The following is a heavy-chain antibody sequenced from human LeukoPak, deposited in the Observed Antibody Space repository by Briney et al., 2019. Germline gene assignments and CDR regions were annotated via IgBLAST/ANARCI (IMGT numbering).Heavy chain of an antibody. J-gene: IGHJ4*02. CDR2: ISFDGSDK. CDR1: GFTFSLYP. Sequence: PGGSLRLSCAASGFTFSLYPVHWVRQAPGKGLEWVAVISFDGSDKYYADSVKGRFAISRDNSKNTLYLQMNSLRAEDTAVYYCAKDPFTYSSSWFPLFDYWGQGTLVTVSS. V-gene: IGHV3-30*09. CDR3: AKDPFTYSSSWFPLFDY. D-gene: IGHD6-13*01.